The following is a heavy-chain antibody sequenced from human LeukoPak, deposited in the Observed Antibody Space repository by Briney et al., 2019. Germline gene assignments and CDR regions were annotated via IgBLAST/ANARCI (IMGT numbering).Heavy chain of an antibody. J-gene: IGHJ5*02. CDR2: ISSSSSYI. Sequence: GGSLRLSCAASGFTFSSYSMNWVRQAPGKGLEWVSSISSSSSYIYYADSVKGRFTISRDNAKNSLYLQMNSLKTEDTAVYYCTTDPRHNWNYPSGQGALVTVSS. CDR3: TTDPRHNWNYP. V-gene: IGHV3-21*03. CDR1: GFTFSSYS.